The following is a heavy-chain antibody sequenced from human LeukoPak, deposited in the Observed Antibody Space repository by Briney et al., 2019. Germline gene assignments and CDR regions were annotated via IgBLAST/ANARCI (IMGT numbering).Heavy chain of an antibody. CDR2: INPSGGST. Sequence: ASVKVSCKASGYTFTSYYMHWVRQAPGQGLEWMGIINPSGGSTSYAQKFQGRVTITRDTSASTAYMELSSLRSEDTAVYYCARDLRNPHTMVRGVDYFDYWGQGTLVTVSS. CDR1: GYTFTSYY. V-gene: IGHV1-46*01. CDR3: ARDLRNPHTMVRGVDYFDY. J-gene: IGHJ4*02. D-gene: IGHD3-10*01.